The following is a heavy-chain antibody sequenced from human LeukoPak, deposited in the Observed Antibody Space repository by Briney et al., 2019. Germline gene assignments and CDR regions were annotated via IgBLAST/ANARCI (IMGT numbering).Heavy chain of an antibody. J-gene: IGHJ4*02. D-gene: IGHD4-11*01. CDR1: GGSMSGYY. V-gene: IGHV4-34*01. Sequence: SETLSLTCTVSGGSMSGYYWSWIRQPPGKGLEWIGEINHSGSTNYNPSLKSRVTISVDTSKNQFSLKLSSVTAADTAVYYCARGETVTTLFDYWGQGTLVTVSS. CDR3: ARGETVTTLFDY. CDR2: INHSGST.